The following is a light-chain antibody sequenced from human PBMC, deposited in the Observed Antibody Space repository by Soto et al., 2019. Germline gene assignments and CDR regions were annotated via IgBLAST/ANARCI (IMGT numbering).Light chain of an antibody. CDR3: QHYNHWPLT. CDR1: QSVSSN. CDR2: GTT. J-gene: IGKJ1*01. Sequence: EIVMTQSPATLSVSPGERATLSCRASQSVSSNLAWYQKKPGQTPRLLIYGTTTRATGIPARFSGSGSGTEFTLTVSSLKSEDFAVYYCQHYNHWPLTFGQGTKVEIK. V-gene: IGKV3-15*01.